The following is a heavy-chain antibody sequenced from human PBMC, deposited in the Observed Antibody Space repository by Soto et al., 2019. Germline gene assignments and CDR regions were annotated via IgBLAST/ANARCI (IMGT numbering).Heavy chain of an antibody. CDR1: VGSVRSGNHC. CDR2: MYYTGVT. D-gene: IGHD3-10*01. V-gene: IGHV4-61*01. CDR3: ARGGEPLGYYGLDV. J-gene: IGHJ6*02. Sequence: SETLSLTCSVSVGSVRSGNHCWNWIRQPPGRRLEWLGYMYYTGVTNYNPSLKSRVSMSVDTSKNQFSLKLTSLTAADTAVYYCARGGEPLGYYGLDVWGQGITVTVSS.